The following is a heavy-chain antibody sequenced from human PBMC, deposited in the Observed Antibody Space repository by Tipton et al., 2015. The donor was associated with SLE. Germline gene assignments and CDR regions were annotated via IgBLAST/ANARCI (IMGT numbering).Heavy chain of an antibody. J-gene: IGHJ5*02. V-gene: IGHV1-8*01. D-gene: IGHD2-2*01. CDR2: MDPNSGNT. Sequence: QLVQSGAEVKKPGASVKVSCKASGYTFTSYDINWVRQATGQGLEWMGWMDPNSGNTGYAQKFQGRVTMTRNTSISTAYMELSSLRSEDAAVYYCARTGGYCRSTSCYGPNGWFDPGGQGTLVTVSS. CDR3: ARTGGYCRSTSCYGPNGWFDP. CDR1: GYTFTSYD.